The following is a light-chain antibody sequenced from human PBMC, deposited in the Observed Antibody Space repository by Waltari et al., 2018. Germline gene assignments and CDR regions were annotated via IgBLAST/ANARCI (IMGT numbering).Light chain of an antibody. J-gene: IGKJ5*01. CDR3: QQYAYLPLT. CDR1: QDIRNY. V-gene: IGKV1-33*01. CDR2: DSS. Sequence: DIQLTQSPSSLSASVGDRVTITCEASQDIRNYLNWYQQLPGKAPNLLIYDSSNLETGVPSRFSGSGSGTDFTCTISSLQPEDIATYYCQQYAYLPLTFGQGTPLEI.